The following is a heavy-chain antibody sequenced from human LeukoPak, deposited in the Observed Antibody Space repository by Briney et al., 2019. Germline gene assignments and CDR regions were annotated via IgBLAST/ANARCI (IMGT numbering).Heavy chain of an antibody. D-gene: IGHD4-23*01. CDR3: ARGLRWGAISENWFDP. CDR1: GGTFSSYA. J-gene: IGHJ5*02. Sequence: SVKVSCKASGGTFSSYAISWVRQAPGQGLEWMGGIIPIFGTANYAQKFQGRVTITADESTSTAYMELSSLRSEDTAVYYCARGLRWGAISENWFDPWGQGTLVTVSS. CDR2: IIPIFGTA. V-gene: IGHV1-69*01.